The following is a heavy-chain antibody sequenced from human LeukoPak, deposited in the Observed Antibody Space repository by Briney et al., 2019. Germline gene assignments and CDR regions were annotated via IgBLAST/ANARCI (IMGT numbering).Heavy chain of an antibody. J-gene: IGHJ6*02. CDR1: GYSFTSYW. CDR2: IYPGDSET. V-gene: IGHV5-51*01. Sequence: GESLKISCKGSGYSFTSYWIGWVRQMPGKGLEWMGIIYPGDSETRYSPSFQGQVTISADKSISTAYLQWSSLKASDTAMYYCARHPSPRHYYYYGMDVWGQGTTVTVSS. CDR3: ARHPSPRHYYYYGMDV.